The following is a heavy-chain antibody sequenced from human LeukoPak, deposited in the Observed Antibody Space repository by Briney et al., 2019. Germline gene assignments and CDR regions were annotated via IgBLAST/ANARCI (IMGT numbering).Heavy chain of an antibody. D-gene: IGHD1-26*01. V-gene: IGHV1-2*02. CDR2: VNPNSGGT. CDR1: GYTFTGYY. J-gene: IGHJ4*02. CDR3: ARYYVLELREGLDY. Sequence: ASVKVCCKASGYTFTGYYMHWVRQAPGQGLEWMGWVNPNSGGTNYAQKLQGRVTMTRDTSISTAYMELSRLRSDDTAVYYCARYYVLELREGLDYWGQGTLVTVSS.